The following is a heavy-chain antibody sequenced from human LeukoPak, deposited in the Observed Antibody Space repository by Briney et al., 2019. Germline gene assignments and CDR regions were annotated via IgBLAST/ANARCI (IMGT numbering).Heavy chain of an antibody. J-gene: IGHJ5*02. CDR1: GGSISSYY. D-gene: IGHD3-10*01. CDR2: IYTSGST. CDR3: ARDHGSGSYSLNWFDP. Sequence: PSETLSLTCTVSGGSISSYYWSWIRQPAGKGREWIGRIYTSGSTNYNPSLKSRVTMSVDTSKNQFSLKLSSVTAADTAVYYCARDHGSGSYSLNWFDPWGQGTLVTVSS. V-gene: IGHV4-4*07.